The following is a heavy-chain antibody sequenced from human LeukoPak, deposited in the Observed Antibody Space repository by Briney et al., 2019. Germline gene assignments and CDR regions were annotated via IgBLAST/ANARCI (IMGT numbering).Heavy chain of an antibody. CDR2: INLSGSST. CDR3: AREKGAAIVTGPFDY. V-gene: IGHV1-46*01. Sequence: ASVKVSCKASGYTFTSYYMHWVRQAPGQGLEWMGIINLSGSSTSYAQKFQGRVTMTRDTSTSTVYMELSSRRSEDTAVDYCAREKGAAIVTGPFDYWGQGTLVTVSS. D-gene: IGHD5-18*01. CDR1: GYTFTSYY. J-gene: IGHJ4*02.